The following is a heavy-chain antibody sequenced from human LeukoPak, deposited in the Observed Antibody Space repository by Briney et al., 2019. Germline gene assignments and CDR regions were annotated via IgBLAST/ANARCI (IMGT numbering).Heavy chain of an antibody. J-gene: IGHJ5*02. CDR2: ISAYNGHT. D-gene: IGHD2-2*01. V-gene: IGHV1-18*01. Sequence: ASVKVSCKASGYTFTSYGISWVRQAPGQGLEWMGWISAYNGHTNYAQKLQGRVTMTTDTSTSTAYMELRSLRSDDTAVYYCARSGCSSTSCYGWFDPWGQGTLVTVSS. CDR1: GYTFTSYG. CDR3: ARSGCSSTSCYGWFDP.